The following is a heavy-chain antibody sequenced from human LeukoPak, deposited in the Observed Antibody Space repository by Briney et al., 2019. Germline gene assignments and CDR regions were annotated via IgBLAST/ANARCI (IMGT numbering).Heavy chain of an antibody. J-gene: IGHJ4*02. Sequence: ASVKVSCKXSXXXXTXYGISWVRQAPGQGLEWMGWISAYNGNTNYAQKLQGRVTMTTDTSTSTAYMELRSLRSDDTAVYYCARDSGYYDILTGYQEGLDYWGQGTLVTVSS. CDR2: ISAYNGNT. D-gene: IGHD3-9*01. CDR3: ARDSGYYDILTGYQEGLDY. CDR1: XXXXTXYG. V-gene: IGHV1-18*01.